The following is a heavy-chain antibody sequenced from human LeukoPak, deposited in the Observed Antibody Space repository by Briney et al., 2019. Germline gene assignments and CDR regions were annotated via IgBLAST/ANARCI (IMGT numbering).Heavy chain of an antibody. CDR1: GFTVSSNF. V-gene: IGHV3-53*01. Sequence: PGRSLRLCCAASGFTVSSNFMSWVRQAPGKGLEWVSVIYSGGTTYYADSVRGRFTISRDNSKNTLYLQMNSLRAEDTAVYYCARDGYGNNYMDVWGKGTTVTVSS. CDR3: ARDGYGNNYMDV. D-gene: IGHD1/OR15-1a*01. J-gene: IGHJ6*03. CDR2: IYSGGTT.